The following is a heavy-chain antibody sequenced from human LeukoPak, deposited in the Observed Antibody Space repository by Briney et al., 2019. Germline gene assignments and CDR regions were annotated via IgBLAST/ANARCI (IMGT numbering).Heavy chain of an antibody. J-gene: IGHJ4*02. V-gene: IGHV3-15*01. CDR3: LFGGPDY. Sequence: GGSLRLSCAASGFTFSHYWMSWVRQVPGKGLEWLGRIKSKTDGGTTDYAAPVKGRFTISRDDSKNTLYLQMNSLKTEDTAVYYCLFGGPDYWGQGTLVTVSS. D-gene: IGHD3-10*01. CDR1: GFTFSHYW. CDR2: IKSKTDGGTT.